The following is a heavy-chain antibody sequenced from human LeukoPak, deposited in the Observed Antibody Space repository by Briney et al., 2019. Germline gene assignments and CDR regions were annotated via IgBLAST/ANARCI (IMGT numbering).Heavy chain of an antibody. CDR2: ISGSGGST. CDR1: GFTFSRYA. CDR3: AKVSGYGGYYYYGMDV. V-gene: IGHV3-23*01. D-gene: IGHD3-9*01. Sequence: GGSLRLSCAASGFTFSRYAMSWVRQAPGKGLEWVSAISGSGGSTYYADSVKGRFTISRDNSKNTLYLQMNSLRAEDTAVYYCAKVSGYGGYYYYGMDVWGQGTTVTVSS. J-gene: IGHJ6*02.